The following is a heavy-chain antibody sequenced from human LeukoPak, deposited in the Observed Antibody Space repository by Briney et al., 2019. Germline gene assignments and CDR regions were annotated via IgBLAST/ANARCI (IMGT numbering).Heavy chain of an antibody. CDR3: ARRPDYGGNSDFDY. J-gene: IGHJ4*02. V-gene: IGHV3-21*01. D-gene: IGHD4-23*01. Sequence: SVKGRFTISRDNAKNSLYLQMNSLRAEDTAVYYCARRPDYGGNSDFDYWGQGTLVTVSS.